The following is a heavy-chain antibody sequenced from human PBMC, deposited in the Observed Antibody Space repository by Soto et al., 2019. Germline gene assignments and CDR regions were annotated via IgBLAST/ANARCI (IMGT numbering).Heavy chain of an antibody. CDR1: GGTFSSYA. Sequence: QVQLVQSGAEVKKPGSSVKVSCKASGGTFSSYAISWVRQAPGQGLEWMGGIIPIFGTANYAQKFQGRVTITADESTSTAYMVLSSLRSEDTAVYYCARDRPSNIVVVPAAPWFDPWGQGTLVTVSS. V-gene: IGHV1-69*01. CDR3: ARDRPSNIVVVPAAPWFDP. J-gene: IGHJ5*02. CDR2: IIPIFGTA. D-gene: IGHD2-2*01.